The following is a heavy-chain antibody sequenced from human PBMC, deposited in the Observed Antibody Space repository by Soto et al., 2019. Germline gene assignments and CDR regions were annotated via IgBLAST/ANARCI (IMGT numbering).Heavy chain of an antibody. CDR2: ISPYNGNA. Sequence: ASVEVSCKTSGYTFSNYAISWVRQAPGQGLEWMGWISPYNGNANYTEKFQGRVSVTTDTSTTTAYKDLTSLTSDNMAIYYCARAISLIMAAPDYWGQGNLVTVSS. CDR3: ARAISLIMAAPDY. CDR1: GYTFSNYA. V-gene: IGHV1-18*03. J-gene: IGHJ4*02. D-gene: IGHD2-8*01.